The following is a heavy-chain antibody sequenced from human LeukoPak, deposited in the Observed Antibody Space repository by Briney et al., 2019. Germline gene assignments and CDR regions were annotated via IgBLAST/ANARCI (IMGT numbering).Heavy chain of an antibody. Sequence: ASVKVSCKASGYTFTSYGISWVRQAPGQGLEWMGWINPNSGGTNYAQKFQGRVTMTRDTSISTAYMELSRLRSDDTAVYYCASDLQGVAHRNYWGQGTLVTVSS. CDR1: GYTFTSYG. J-gene: IGHJ4*02. V-gene: IGHV1-2*02. CDR2: INPNSGGT. CDR3: ASDLQGVAHRNY. D-gene: IGHD3-3*01.